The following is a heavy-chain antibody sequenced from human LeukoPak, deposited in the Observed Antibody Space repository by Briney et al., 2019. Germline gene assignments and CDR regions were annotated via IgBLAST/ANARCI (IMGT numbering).Heavy chain of an antibody. CDR1: GGSISSYY. J-gene: IGHJ5*02. V-gene: IGHV4-59*08. D-gene: IGHD3/OR15-3a*01. Sequence: SETLSLTCTVSGGSISSYYWSWIRQPPGKGLEWIGYIYYSGSTNYNPSLKSRVTISVDTSKNQFSLKLSSVTAADTAVYYCARHKSRGPEKRSNWFDPWGQGTLVTVSS. CDR2: IYYSGST. CDR3: ARHKSRGPEKRSNWFDP.